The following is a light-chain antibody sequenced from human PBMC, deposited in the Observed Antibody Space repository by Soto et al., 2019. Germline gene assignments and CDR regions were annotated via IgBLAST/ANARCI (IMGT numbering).Light chain of an antibody. CDR1: QSVSSNH. CDR2: DAS. Sequence: EIVLTQSPGTLSLSPGERATLSCRASQSVSSNHLAWYQQKLAQAPRLLIYDASSRATGIPDRFSGSGSGTGFTLTISRLEPEDFAVYYCQQYNNWPRTFGQGTKVDIK. CDR3: QQYNNWPRT. V-gene: IGKV3-20*01. J-gene: IGKJ1*01.